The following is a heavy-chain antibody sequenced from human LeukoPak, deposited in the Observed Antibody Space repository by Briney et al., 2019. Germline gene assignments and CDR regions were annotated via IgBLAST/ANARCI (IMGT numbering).Heavy chain of an antibody. CDR3: ARGRGSFYWGYYFDY. Sequence: ASVKVSCKASGYTFISYDISWLRQAAGQGLEWMGWMNPNSGNADYAQKFQGRVTMTRNTSISTAYMELSSLRSEDTAVYYCARGRGSFYWGYYFDYWGQGSLVTVSS. D-gene: IGHD1-26*01. J-gene: IGHJ4*02. CDR2: MNPNSGNA. CDR1: GYTFISYD. V-gene: IGHV1-8*01.